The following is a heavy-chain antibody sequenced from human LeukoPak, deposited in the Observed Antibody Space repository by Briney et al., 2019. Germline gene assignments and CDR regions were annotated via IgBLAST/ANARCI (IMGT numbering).Heavy chain of an antibody. J-gene: IGHJ4*02. CDR1: GFTFSSYS. Sequence: GGSLRLSCAASGFTFSSYSMNWVRQAPGKGLERVSSISSSSSYIYYADSVKGRFTISRDNAKNSLYLQMNSLRAEDTAVYYCARASTHDILTGYPLGYWGQGTLVTVSS. D-gene: IGHD3-9*01. CDR3: ARASTHDILTGYPLGY. CDR2: ISSSSSYI. V-gene: IGHV3-21*01.